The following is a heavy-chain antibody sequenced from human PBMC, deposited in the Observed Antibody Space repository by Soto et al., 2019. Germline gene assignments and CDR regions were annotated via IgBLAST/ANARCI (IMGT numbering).Heavy chain of an antibody. J-gene: IGHJ5*02. Sequence: QVQLVQSGAEVKKPGASVKVSCKASGYTFTSYAMHWVRQAPGQRLEWMGWINAGNGNTKYSQKFQGRVTITRDTSASTAYMELSSLRSEDTAVYYCARVAWFGESPNWFDPWGQGTLVTVSS. CDR1: GYTFTSYA. CDR3: ARVAWFGESPNWFDP. D-gene: IGHD3-10*01. CDR2: INAGNGNT. V-gene: IGHV1-3*01.